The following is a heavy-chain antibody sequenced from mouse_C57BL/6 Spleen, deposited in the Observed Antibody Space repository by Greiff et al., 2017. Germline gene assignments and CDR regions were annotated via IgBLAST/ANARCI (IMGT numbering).Heavy chain of an antibody. V-gene: IGHV1-82*01. CDR1: GYAFSSSW. CDR2: IYPGDGDT. J-gene: IGHJ2*01. CDR3: AKTDWEGYYFDY. D-gene: IGHD4-1*01. Sequence: VQLQQSGPELVKPGASVKISCKASGYAFSSSWMNWVKQRPGKGLEWIGRIYPGDGDTNYNGKFKGKATLTADKSSSTAYMQRSSLTSEDSAVYFCAKTDWEGYYFDYWGQGTTRTVSS.